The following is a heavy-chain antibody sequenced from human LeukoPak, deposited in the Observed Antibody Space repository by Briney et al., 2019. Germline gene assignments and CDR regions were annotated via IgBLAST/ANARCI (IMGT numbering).Heavy chain of an antibody. CDR1: GDSINNTNSL. Sequence: PSETLSLTCTVSGDSINNTNSLWGWVRQPPGKGLEWIRSISHSGTTYYNPSLKSRVSISLDTSKNQFSLRLTSVTAADTAVYYCARLTPISLFGGVPRGWFDPWGQGTLVTVSS. J-gene: IGHJ5*02. CDR3: ARLTPISLFGGVPRGWFDP. CDR2: ISHSGTT. D-gene: IGHD3-3*01. V-gene: IGHV4-39*01.